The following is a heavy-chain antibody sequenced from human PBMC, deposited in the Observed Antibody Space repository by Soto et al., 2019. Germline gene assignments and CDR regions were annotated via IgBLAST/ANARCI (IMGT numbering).Heavy chain of an antibody. Sequence: GGSLRLSCAASGFTFSIYWMSWVRQAPGKGLEWVANIKQDGSEKYYVDSVKGRFTISRDNAKNSLYLQMNSLRAEDTAVYYCARDPSPILLWFGELAPDAFDIWGQGTMVTVSS. CDR2: IKQDGSEK. CDR3: ARDPSPILLWFGELAPDAFDI. J-gene: IGHJ3*02. D-gene: IGHD3-10*01. V-gene: IGHV3-7*01. CDR1: GFTFSIYW.